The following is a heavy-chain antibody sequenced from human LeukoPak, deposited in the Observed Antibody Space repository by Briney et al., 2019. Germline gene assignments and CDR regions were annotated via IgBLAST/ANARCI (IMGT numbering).Heavy chain of an antibody. CDR3: ARFIRYCSSTSCYRFHWFDP. Sequence: GSLRLSCAASGFTFSSYAMTWVRQPPGKGLEWIGEINHSGSTNYNPSLKSRVTISVDTSKNQFSLKLSSVTAADTAVYYCARFIRYCSSTSCYRFHWFDPWGQGALVTVSS. J-gene: IGHJ5*02. CDR1: GFTFSSYA. CDR2: INHSGST. D-gene: IGHD2-2*01. V-gene: IGHV4-34*01.